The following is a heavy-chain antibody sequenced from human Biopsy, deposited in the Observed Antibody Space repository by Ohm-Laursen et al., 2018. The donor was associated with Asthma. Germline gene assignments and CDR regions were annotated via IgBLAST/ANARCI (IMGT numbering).Heavy chain of an antibody. CDR3: AKGDGTRPVADVFDV. CDR1: GFTFRKSA. Sequence: SLRLSCAASGFTFRKSAMHWVRQAPGKGLEWVALISKDGILTNYADSVKGRFAISRDISTNTLHLLMISLRQEDTGVYFCAKGDGTRPVADVFDVWGRGTQVTVSS. CDR2: ISKDGILT. V-gene: IGHV3-30*18. J-gene: IGHJ3*01. D-gene: IGHD6-6*01.